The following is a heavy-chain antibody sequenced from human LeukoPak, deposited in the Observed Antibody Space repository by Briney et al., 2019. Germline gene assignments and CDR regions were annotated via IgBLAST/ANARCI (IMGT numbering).Heavy chain of an antibody. Sequence: ASVKVSCKASGYIFTDYYLHWVRQAPGQGLQYMGWIHPASANTVYAQMFHGRVTLTRDTPATTTYMELSGLRSDDTAVYYCARDLRPANLWGQGTLVTVSS. D-gene: IGHD1-7*01. V-gene: IGHV1-2*02. CDR3: ARDLRPANL. CDR2: IHPASANT. J-gene: IGHJ4*02. CDR1: GYIFTDYY.